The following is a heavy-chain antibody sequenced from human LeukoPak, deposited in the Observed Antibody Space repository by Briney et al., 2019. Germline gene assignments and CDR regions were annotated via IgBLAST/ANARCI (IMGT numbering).Heavy chain of an antibody. Sequence: GASVKVSCKASGYTFTSYYMHWVRQAPGQGLEWMGIINPSGGSTSYAQKFQGRVTMTRDMSTSTVYMELSSLRSEDTAVYYCARRSYYYDSSGYPDYWFDPWGQGTLVTVSS. CDR1: GYTFTSYY. V-gene: IGHV1-46*01. CDR2: INPSGGST. D-gene: IGHD3-22*01. CDR3: ARRSYYYDSSGYPDYWFDP. J-gene: IGHJ5*02.